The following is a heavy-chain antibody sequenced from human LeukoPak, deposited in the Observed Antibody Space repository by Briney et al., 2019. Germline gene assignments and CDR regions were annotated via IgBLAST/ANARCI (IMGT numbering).Heavy chain of an antibody. V-gene: IGHV3-74*01. CDR3: ASAAPAGY. Sequence: GGSLRLSCAASGFTCSTYVMSWVRQAPGKGLVWVSRINSDGSSTSYADSVKGRFTISRDNAKNTLYLQMNSLRAEDTAVYYCASAAPAGYWGQGTLVTVSS. D-gene: IGHD6-13*01. CDR1: GFTCSTYV. CDR2: INSDGSST. J-gene: IGHJ4*02.